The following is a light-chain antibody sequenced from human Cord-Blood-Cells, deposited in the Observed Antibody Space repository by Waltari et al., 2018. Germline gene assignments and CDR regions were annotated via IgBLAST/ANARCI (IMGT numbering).Light chain of an antibody. J-gene: IGLJ2*01. Sequence: QSALTQPASVSGSPGQSITISCTGTSSDVGGYNYVSWYPQHPGKAPKLMIYEVSHRPSGVSNRFSGSKSGNTASLTISGLQAEDEADYYCSSYTSSSTLVFGGGTKLTVL. V-gene: IGLV2-14*01. CDR1: SSDVGGYNY. CDR2: EVS. CDR3: SSYTSSSTLV.